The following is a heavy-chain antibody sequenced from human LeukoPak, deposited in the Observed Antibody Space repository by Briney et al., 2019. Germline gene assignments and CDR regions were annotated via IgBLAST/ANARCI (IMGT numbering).Heavy chain of an antibody. J-gene: IGHJ6*03. Sequence: GASVKVSCKASGYTFTGYYMHWVRQAPGQGLEWMGWINPNSGGTNYAQKFQGRVTMTRNTSISTACMELSSLRSEDTAVYYCARCGITGTQVYPRGYYYMDVWGKGTTVTISS. CDR2: INPNSGGT. D-gene: IGHD1-20*01. CDR3: ARCGITGTQVYPRGYYYMDV. CDR1: GYTFTGYY. V-gene: IGHV1-2*02.